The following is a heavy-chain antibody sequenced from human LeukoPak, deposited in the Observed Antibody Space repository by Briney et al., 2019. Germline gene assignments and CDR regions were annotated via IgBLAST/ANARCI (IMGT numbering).Heavy chain of an antibody. CDR2: IIPIFGTA. D-gene: IGHD3-10*01. CDR1: GGTFSSYA. Sequence: ASVKVSCKASGGTFSSYAISWVRQAPGQGLEWMGGIIPIFGTANYAQKFQGRVTITADESTSTAYMELSSLRSEDTAVYYCARDRSASYYYGSEPRDFDYWGQGTLVTVSS. J-gene: IGHJ4*02. V-gene: IGHV1-69*13. CDR3: ARDRSASYYYGSEPRDFDY.